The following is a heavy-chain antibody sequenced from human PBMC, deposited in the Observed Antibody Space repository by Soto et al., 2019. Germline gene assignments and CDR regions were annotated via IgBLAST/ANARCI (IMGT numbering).Heavy chain of an antibody. V-gene: IGHV3-9*01. CDR2: MSWNSGSI. Sequence: EVQLVESGGGLVQPGRSLRLSCAASGFTFDDYAMHWVRQAPGKGLEWVSGMSWNSGSIGYADSVKGRFTISRDNAKNPLYLQMNSLRAEDTALYYCARAVVVTAMSHFDYWGQGTLVTVSS. CDR3: ARAVVVTAMSHFDY. D-gene: IGHD2-21*02. J-gene: IGHJ4*02. CDR1: GFTFDDYA.